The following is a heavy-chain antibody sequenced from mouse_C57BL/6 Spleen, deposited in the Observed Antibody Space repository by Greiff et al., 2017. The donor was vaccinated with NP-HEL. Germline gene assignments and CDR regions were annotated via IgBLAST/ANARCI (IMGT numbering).Heavy chain of an antibody. V-gene: IGHV1-52*01. CDR1: GYTFTSYW. CDR2: IDPSDSET. CDR3: ARSALYYYGSSYDYAMDY. Sequence: QVQLQQSGAELVRPGSSVKLSCKASGYTFTSYWMHWVKQRPIQGLEWIGNIDPSDSETHYNQKFKDKAKLTVDKSSSTAYMQLSSLTSEDSAVYYCARSALYYYGSSYDYAMDYWGQGTSVTVSS. J-gene: IGHJ4*01. D-gene: IGHD1-1*01.